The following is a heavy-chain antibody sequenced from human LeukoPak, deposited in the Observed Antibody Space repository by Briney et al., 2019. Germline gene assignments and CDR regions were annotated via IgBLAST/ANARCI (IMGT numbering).Heavy chain of an antibody. CDR2: INPNSGGA. Sequence: ASVKVSCKASGYTFTGYYMHWVRQAPGQGPEWMGWINPNSGGANYAQKFQGRVTMTRDTSISTAYMELSRLRSDDTAVYYCARDAEAAAGTGLGWFDPWGQGTLVTVSS. D-gene: IGHD6-13*01. CDR1: GYTFTGYY. CDR3: ARDAEAAAGTGLGWFDP. J-gene: IGHJ5*02. V-gene: IGHV1-2*02.